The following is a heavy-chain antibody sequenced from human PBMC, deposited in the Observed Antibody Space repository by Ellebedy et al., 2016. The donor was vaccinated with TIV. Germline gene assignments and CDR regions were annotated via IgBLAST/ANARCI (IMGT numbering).Heavy chain of an antibody. CDR2: TWFDGTNQ. CDR3: ARGSHDYHYVMDV. V-gene: IGHV3-33*01. CDR1: GFILSSSG. J-gene: IGHJ6*02. Sequence: GESLKISCAASGFILSSSGMHWARQAPGKGLEWVAITWFDGTNQYYADSVKGRFTISRDNSKNTLYLEISSLRAEDTAVYYCARGSHDYHYVMDVWGRGATVIVSS.